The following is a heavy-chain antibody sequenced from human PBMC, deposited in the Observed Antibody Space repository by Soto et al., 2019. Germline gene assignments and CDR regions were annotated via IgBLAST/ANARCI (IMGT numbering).Heavy chain of an antibody. CDR3: SGGVGDAF. CDR1: ESTVSRDW. D-gene: IGHD1-26*01. J-gene: IGHJ4*02. V-gene: IGHV3-7*04. Sequence: EVHLVESGGGLVQTGGSLRLSCAIFESTVSRDWMNWVRQAPGKGLEWVAHINQDGSEKYYVDSVKGRFTLSRDNAKKSLYLQMNRLRPADTAMYSCSGGVGDAFWGQGTLVTVSS. CDR2: INQDGSEK.